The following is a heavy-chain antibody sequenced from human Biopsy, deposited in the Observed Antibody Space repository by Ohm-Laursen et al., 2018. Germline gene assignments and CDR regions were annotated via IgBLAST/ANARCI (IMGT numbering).Heavy chain of an antibody. CDR3: ARERQFRFLEGAFDY. CDR1: GGAINNYY. J-gene: IGHJ4*02. V-gene: IGHV4-4*07. CDR2: IYPGGST. Sequence: SDTLSLTCNVSGGAINNYYWSWIRQPAGKGLEWIGRIYPGGSTNYNPSLKSRVTMSVDPSKNQLSLRLSSVTAADSAIYYCARERQFRFLEGAFDYWGQGILVTVSS. D-gene: IGHD3-3*01.